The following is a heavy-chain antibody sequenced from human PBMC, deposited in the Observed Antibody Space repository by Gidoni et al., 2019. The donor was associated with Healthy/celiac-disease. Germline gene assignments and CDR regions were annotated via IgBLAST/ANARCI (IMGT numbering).Heavy chain of an antibody. CDR3: RAAMVSGHYYYYGMDV. J-gene: IGHJ6*02. V-gene: IGHV3-49*05. CDR2: IRSKAYGGTT. D-gene: IGHD5-18*01. CDR1: GFTFGDYA. Sequence: EVQLVESGGGLVKPGRSLRLSCTASGFTFGDYAMSWFRQAPGKGLEWVGFIRSKAYGGTTEYAASVKGRFTISRDDSKSIAYLQMNSLKTEDTAVYYCRAAMVSGHYYYYGMDVWGQGTTVTVSS.